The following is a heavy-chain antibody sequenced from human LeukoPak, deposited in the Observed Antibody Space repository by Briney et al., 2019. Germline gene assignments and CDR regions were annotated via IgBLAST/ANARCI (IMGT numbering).Heavy chain of an antibody. V-gene: IGHV1-2*06. J-gene: IGHJ4*02. D-gene: IGHD3-22*01. CDR3: ARQRSSGYPDY. CDR1: GYTFTSYG. Sequence: ASVKVSCKASGYTFTSYGVSWVRQAPGQGLEWMGRINPSSGGTIYAQIFQGRVTMTRDTSVSTAYMELSRLRSDDTAVYYCARQRSSGYPDYWGQGTLVTVSS. CDR2: INPSSGGT.